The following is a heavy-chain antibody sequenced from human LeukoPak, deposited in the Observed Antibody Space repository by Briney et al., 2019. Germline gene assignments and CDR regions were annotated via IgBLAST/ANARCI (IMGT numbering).Heavy chain of an antibody. CDR1: GFTFSSYS. CDR2: ISSSSSYI. J-gene: IGHJ3*02. D-gene: IGHD2-2*01. V-gene: IGHV3-21*01. CDR3: ARGYCSSTSCYHALDI. Sequence: TGGSLRLSCAASGFTFSSYSMNWVRQAPGKGLEWVSSISSSSSYIYYADSVKGRFTISRDNAKNSLYLQMNSLRAEDTAVYYCARGYCSSTSCYHALDIWGQGTMVTVSS.